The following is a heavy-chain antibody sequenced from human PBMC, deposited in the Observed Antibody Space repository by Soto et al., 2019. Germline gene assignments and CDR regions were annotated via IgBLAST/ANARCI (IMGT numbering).Heavy chain of an antibody. J-gene: IGHJ5*02. D-gene: IGHD3-16*02. CDR3: AKDPSPMRGVGELSP. Sequence: QVQLVESGGGVVQPGRSLRLSCAASGFTFSSYGMHWVRQAPGKGLEWVAVISYDGSNKYYADSVKGRFTISRDNSKNTLYLQMDSLRAEDTAVYYCAKDPSPMRGVGELSPWGQGTLVTVSS. CDR1: GFTFSSYG. CDR2: ISYDGSNK. V-gene: IGHV3-30*18.